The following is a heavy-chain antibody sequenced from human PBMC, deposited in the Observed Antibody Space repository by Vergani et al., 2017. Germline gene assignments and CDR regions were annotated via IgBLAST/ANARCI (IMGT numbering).Heavy chain of an antibody. J-gene: IGHJ3*02. D-gene: IGHD3-22*01. CDR1: GGSFSGYY. CDR3: ARGEKSYYYDSSGYYSKTERKRGAFDI. V-gene: IGHV4-34*01. CDR2: INHSGST. Sequence: QVQLQQWGAGLLKPSETLSLTCAVYGGSFSGYYWSWIRQPPGKGLEWIGEINHSGSTNYNPSLKSRDTISVDTSKNQFSLKLSSVTAADTAVYYCARGEKSYYYDSSGYYSKTERKRGAFDIWGQGTMVTVSS.